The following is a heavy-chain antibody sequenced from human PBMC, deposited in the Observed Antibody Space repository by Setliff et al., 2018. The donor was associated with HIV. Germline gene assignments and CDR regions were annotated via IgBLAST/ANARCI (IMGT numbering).Heavy chain of an antibody. D-gene: IGHD6-13*01. CDR2: MYYRGNT. J-gene: IGHJ5*02. CDR1: GGSISRSPHY. CDR3: ARGDYRIIAAAGSGWFDP. V-gene: IGHV4-39*01. Sequence: KSSETLSLTCTVSGGSISRSPHYWGWIRQPPGKGLEWIGSMYYRGNTHYNPSLKSRVSIDADTFNNQFSLKLKYVTAADTAVYYCARGDYRIIAAAGSGWFDPWGQGTRVTVSS.